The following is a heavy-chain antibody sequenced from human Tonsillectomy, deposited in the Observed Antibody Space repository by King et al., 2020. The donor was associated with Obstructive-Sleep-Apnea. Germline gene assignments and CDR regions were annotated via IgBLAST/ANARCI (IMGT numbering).Heavy chain of an antibody. J-gene: IGHJ5*02. CDR3: ARATRLGYCSSTSCYPNWFDP. CDR1: GGSISSSNC. V-gene: IGHV4-4*02. CDR2: IYHSGST. D-gene: IGHD2-2*01. Sequence: VQLQESGPGLVKPSGTLSLTCAVSGGSISSSNCWSCVRQPPGTGLEWIGEIYHSGSTNYNPSLKSGVTISVDKSKNQFSLKLSSVTAADTAVYYCARATRLGYCSSTSCYPNWFDPWGQGTLVTVSS.